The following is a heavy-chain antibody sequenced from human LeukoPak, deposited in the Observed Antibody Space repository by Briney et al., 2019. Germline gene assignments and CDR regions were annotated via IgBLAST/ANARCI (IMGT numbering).Heavy chain of an antibody. CDR1: GYTFTGYY. Sequence: ASVKVSCKASGYTFTGYYMHWVRQAPGQGLEWMGWINPNSGGTNYAQKFQGRVTMTRDTSISTAYMELSRLRSDDTAVYYCARDLASIAVASYYYYYYMDVWGKGTTVTVSS. V-gene: IGHV1-2*02. CDR3: ARDLASIAVASYYYYYYMDV. D-gene: IGHD6-19*01. CDR2: INPNSGGT. J-gene: IGHJ6*03.